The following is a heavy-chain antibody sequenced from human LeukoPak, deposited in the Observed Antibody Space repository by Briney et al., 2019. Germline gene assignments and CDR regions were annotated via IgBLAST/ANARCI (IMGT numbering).Heavy chain of an antibody. V-gene: IGHV4-39*07. CDR3: ARDLLTGYYVGEFDY. J-gene: IGHJ4*02. D-gene: IGHD3-9*01. CDR2: IYYSGST. CDR1: GGSISSSSYY. Sequence: SETLSLTCTVSGGSISSSSYYWGWIRQPPGKGLEWIGSIYYSGSTYYNPSLKSRVTISVDTSKNQFSLKLSSVTAADTAVYYCARDLLTGYYVGEFDYWGQGTLVTVSS.